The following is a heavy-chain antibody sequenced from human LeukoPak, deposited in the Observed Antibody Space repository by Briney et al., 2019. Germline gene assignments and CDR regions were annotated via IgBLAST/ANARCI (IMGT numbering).Heavy chain of an antibody. J-gene: IGHJ4*02. CDR3: TTDPYYDFWSGYPGHDY. CDR2: IKSKTDGGTT. D-gene: IGHD3-3*01. CDR1: GFTFSNAW. V-gene: IGHV3-15*01. Sequence: GGSLRLSCAASGFTFSNAWMSWVRQAPGKGLEWVGRIKSKTDGGTTDYAAPVKGRFTISRDDSKNTLYLQMNSLKTEDTAVYYCTTDPYYDFWSGYPGHDYWGQGTLVTVSS.